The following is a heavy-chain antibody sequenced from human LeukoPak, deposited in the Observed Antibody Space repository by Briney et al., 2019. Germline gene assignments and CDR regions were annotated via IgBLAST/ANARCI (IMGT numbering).Heavy chain of an antibody. J-gene: IGHJ6*02. CDR2: INHSGST. D-gene: IGHD6-13*01. V-gene: IGHV4-34*01. CDR3: ARGGIAAAGKSYYYYGMDV. CDR1: GGSFSGYY. Sequence: KSSETLSLTCAVYGGSFSGYYWSWIRQPPGKGLEWIGEINHSGSTNYNPSLKSRVTISVDTSKNQFSLKLSSVTAADTAVYYCARGGIAAAGKSYYYYGMDVWGQGTTVTVSS.